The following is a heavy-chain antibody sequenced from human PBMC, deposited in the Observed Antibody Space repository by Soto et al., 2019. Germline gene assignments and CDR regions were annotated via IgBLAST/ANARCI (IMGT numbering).Heavy chain of an antibody. Sequence: GGSLRLSCAASGFTFSSYAMSWVRQAPGKGLEWVSAISGSGGSTYYADSVKGRFTISRDNSKNTLYLQMNSLRAEDTAVYYCAKVHDSSGHPYYFDYWGQGTLVTVSS. D-gene: IGHD3-22*01. V-gene: IGHV3-23*01. J-gene: IGHJ4*02. CDR2: ISGSGGST. CDR3: AKVHDSSGHPYYFDY. CDR1: GFTFSSYA.